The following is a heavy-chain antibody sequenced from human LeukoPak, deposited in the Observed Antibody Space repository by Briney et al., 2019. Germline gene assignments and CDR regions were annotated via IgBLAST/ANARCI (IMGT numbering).Heavy chain of an antibody. Sequence: PGGSLRLSCAASGFTFSSYSMNWVRQAPGKGLEWVSSISSRSSYIYYADSVKGRFTISRDNAKNSLYLQMNSLRAEDTAVYYCARISIHDAFDIWGQGTMVTVST. V-gene: IGHV3-21*01. CDR2: ISSRSSYI. J-gene: IGHJ3*02. D-gene: IGHD6-6*01. CDR1: GFTFSSYS. CDR3: ARISIHDAFDI.